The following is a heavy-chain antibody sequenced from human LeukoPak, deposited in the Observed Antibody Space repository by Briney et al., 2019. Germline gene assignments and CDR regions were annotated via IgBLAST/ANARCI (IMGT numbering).Heavy chain of an antibody. D-gene: IGHD3-10*01. J-gene: IGHJ4*02. CDR3: ARTPWFGELLFYYFDY. CDR2: INPSGGST. CDR1: GYTFTSYY. V-gene: IGHV1-46*01. Sequence: GASVKASCKASGYTFTSYYMHWVRQAPGQGLEWMGIINPSGGSTIYAQKFQGRVTMNRDTSTSTVYMELSSLRSEDTAVYYCARTPWFGELLFYYFDYWGQGTLVTVSS.